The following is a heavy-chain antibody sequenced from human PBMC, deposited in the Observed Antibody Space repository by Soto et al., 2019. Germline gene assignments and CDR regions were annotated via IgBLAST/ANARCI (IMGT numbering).Heavy chain of an antibody. CDR2: IFSNDEK. CDR3: ARIINADYLDY. V-gene: IGHV2-26*01. CDR1: DFSLNIPRMG. D-gene: IGHD4-17*01. Sequence: QVTLKESGPVLVKPTETLTLTCTVSDFSLNIPRMGVSWIRQPPGKALELLAHIFSNDEKSYSTSLKSRLTISKDTSKSQVVLTMTNMDPVDTATYYCARIINADYLDYWGQGALVTVSS. J-gene: IGHJ4*02.